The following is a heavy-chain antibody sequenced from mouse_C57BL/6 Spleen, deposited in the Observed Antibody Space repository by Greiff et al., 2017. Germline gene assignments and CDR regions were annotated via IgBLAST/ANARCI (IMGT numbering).Heavy chain of an antibody. CDR3: ARLGSSYGY. CDR2: INPNNGGT. Sequence: VQLQQSGPELVKPGASVKISCKASGYTFTDYYMNWVKQSHGKSLEWIGDINPNNGGTSYNQKFKGKATLTVDKSSSTAYIELRSLTSEDAAVYYCARLGSSYGYWGQGTTLTVSS. V-gene: IGHV1-26*01. J-gene: IGHJ2*01. D-gene: IGHD1-1*01. CDR1: GYTFTDYY.